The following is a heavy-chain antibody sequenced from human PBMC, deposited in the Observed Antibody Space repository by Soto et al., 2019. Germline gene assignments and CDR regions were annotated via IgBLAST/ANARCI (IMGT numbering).Heavy chain of an antibody. D-gene: IGHD6-6*01. CDR2: IYHSGST. CDR3: ASSSSSTSTLFDY. Sequence: NPSETLSLTCAVSGGSISSGGYSWSWIRQPPGKGLEWIGYIYHSGSTYYNPSLKSRVTISVDRSKNQFSLKLSSVTAADTAVYYCASSSSSTSTLFDYWGQGTLVTVSS. CDR1: GGSISSGGYS. J-gene: IGHJ4*02. V-gene: IGHV4-30-2*01.